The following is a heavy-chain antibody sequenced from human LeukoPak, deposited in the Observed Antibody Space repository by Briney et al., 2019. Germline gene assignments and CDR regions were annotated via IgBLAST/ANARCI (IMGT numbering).Heavy chain of an antibody. CDR2: IYYSGST. CDR3: ARRGDGYNWDY. V-gene: IGHV4-59*01. CDR1: GGSISSYS. J-gene: IGHJ4*02. Sequence: SETLSLTCTVSGGSISSYSWSWIRQPPGKGLEWIGYIYYSGSTNYNPSLKSRVTISVDTSKNQFSLKLSSVTAADTAVYYCARRGDGYNWDYWGQGTLVTVSS. D-gene: IGHD5-24*01.